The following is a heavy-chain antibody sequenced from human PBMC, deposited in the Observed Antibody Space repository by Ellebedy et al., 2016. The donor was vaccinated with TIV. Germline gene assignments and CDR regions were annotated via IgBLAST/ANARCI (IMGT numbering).Heavy chain of an antibody. D-gene: IGHD6-19*01. V-gene: IGHV3-23*01. CDR3: AKDSGLSGWYFDY. CDR2: ISASGGAT. Sequence: PGGSLRLSCAASGFTFRSYAMGWVRQAPGKGLEWISVISASGGATYYAAPLKGRFTTSRDNSNDMVYLQINSLRPDDTAVYYCAKDSGLSGWYFDYWGQGTLVTVSS. J-gene: IGHJ4*02. CDR1: GFTFRSYA.